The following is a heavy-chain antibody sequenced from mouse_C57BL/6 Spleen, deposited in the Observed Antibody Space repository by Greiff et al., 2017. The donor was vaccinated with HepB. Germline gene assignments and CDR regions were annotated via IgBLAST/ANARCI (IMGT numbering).Heavy chain of an antibody. CDR3: ARGSKGAMDY. CDR2: ISYSGST. CDR1: GYSITSGYD. V-gene: IGHV3-1*01. D-gene: IGHD1-1*01. Sequence: VQLKESGPGMVKPSQSLSLTCTVTGYSITSGYDWHWIRQFRGNTLEWMGYISYSGSTNYNPSLKSRISITHDTSKNHFFLKLNSVTTEDTATYYCARGSKGAMDYWGQGTSVTVSS. J-gene: IGHJ4*01.